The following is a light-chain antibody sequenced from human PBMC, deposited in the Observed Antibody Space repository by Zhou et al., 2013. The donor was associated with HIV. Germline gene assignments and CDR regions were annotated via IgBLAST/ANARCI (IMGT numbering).Light chain of an antibody. Sequence: DIQMTQSPSSLSTSVGDRVTITCRASQSISSYLNWYQQKPGRAPKLLISGASSLQPGVPSRFSGSGSGTDFVLTIRNVQPEDFATYSCQQAHKFPLTFGGGTKVEI. CDR3: QQAHKFPLT. J-gene: IGKJ4*01. V-gene: IGKV1-39*01. CDR2: GAS. CDR1: QSISSY.